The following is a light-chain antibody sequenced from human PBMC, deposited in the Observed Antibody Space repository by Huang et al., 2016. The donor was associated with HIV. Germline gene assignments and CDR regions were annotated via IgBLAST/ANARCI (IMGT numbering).Light chain of an antibody. CDR2: AAS. V-gene: IGKV3-11*01. J-gene: IGKJ4*01. Sequence: EIVLTQSPATLSLSPGERATLSCRASQSVRSYLAWYQQKPGQAPRLLIYAASNRATGIPARFGGSGSGTDFTLTISNLQSEDFAVYYCQQRSAWPLTFGGGTKVEI. CDR1: QSVRSY. CDR3: QQRSAWPLT.